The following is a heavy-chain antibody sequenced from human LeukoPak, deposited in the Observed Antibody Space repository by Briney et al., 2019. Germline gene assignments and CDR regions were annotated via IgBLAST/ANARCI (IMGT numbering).Heavy chain of an antibody. CDR1: GGSISSYY. V-gene: IGHV4-59*08. D-gene: IGHD3-10*01. CDR2: IYYSGST. Sequence: SETLSLTCTVSGGSISSYYWSWIRQPPGKGLEWIGYIYYSGSTYYNPSLKSRVTISVDTSKNQFSLKLSSVTGADTAVYYCARRDRSMVRGVITPSFDYWGQGTLVTVSS. J-gene: IGHJ4*02. CDR3: ARRDRSMVRGVITPSFDY.